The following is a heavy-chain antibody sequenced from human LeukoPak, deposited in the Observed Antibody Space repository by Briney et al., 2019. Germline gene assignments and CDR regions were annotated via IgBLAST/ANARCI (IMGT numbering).Heavy chain of an antibody. Sequence: SETLSLTCTVSGGSISSYYWSWIRQPPGKGLEWIGYIYYSGSTNYNPSLKSRVTISVDTSKNQFSLKLSSVTAADTAVYYCARDRFGEWELVFDYWGQGTLVTVSS. D-gene: IGHD3-16*01. CDR1: GGSISSYY. J-gene: IGHJ4*02. V-gene: IGHV4-59*01. CDR2: IYYSGST. CDR3: ARDRFGEWELVFDY.